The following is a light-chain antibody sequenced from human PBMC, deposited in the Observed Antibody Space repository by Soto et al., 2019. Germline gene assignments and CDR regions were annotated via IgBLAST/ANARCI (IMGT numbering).Light chain of an antibody. Sequence: QSVLTQPASVSGSPGQSIAISCTGSSSDVGIYNYVSWYQQHPGKVPKLIIYEVSNRPSGVSNRFSGSKSGNTASLTISGLQAEDEADYYCSSYTTSSTRVFGTGTKLTV. J-gene: IGLJ1*01. CDR2: EVS. CDR1: SSDVGIYNY. CDR3: SSYTTSSTRV. V-gene: IGLV2-14*01.